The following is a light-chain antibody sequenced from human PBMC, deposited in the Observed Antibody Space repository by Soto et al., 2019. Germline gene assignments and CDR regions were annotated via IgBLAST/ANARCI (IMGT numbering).Light chain of an antibody. Sequence: DIQMTQSPSTLSASVGDRVTITCRASQSISGWLAWYQQKPGKAPKLLIYKASNLETGVPSRFSGSGSGTEFTITISSLQPEDFATYYCQQYNTYSPWTFGQGTKVDFK. CDR3: QQYNTYSPWT. J-gene: IGKJ1*01. CDR2: KAS. V-gene: IGKV1-5*03. CDR1: QSISGW.